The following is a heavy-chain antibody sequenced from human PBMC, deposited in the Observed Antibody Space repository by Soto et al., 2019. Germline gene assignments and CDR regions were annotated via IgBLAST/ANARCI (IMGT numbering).Heavy chain of an antibody. CDR1: GGCISSGIYY. Sequence: QLQLQESGPRVVKPSETLSLTCSVSGGCISSGIYYWGWIRQTPGRGLEWIASVYHGGTTYSNPSLKSRVTISVATSKNQFSLRLTSVTAADTAVYYCARRGVRAAATNWFEPWGQGILVTVSS. CDR2: VYHGGTT. V-gene: IGHV4-39*01. D-gene: IGHD6-13*01. J-gene: IGHJ5*02. CDR3: ARRGVRAAATNWFEP.